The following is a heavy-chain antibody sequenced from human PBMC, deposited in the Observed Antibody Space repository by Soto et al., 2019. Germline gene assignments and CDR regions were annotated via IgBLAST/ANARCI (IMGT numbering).Heavy chain of an antibody. CDR2: IYYSGST. D-gene: IGHD2-15*01. J-gene: IGHJ5*02. CDR3: ARGGVVVAGPGGVWFDP. Sequence: QVQLQESGPGLVKPSQTLSLTCTVSGGSISSGDYYWSWIRQPPGKGLEWIGYIYYSGSTDYNPSLKRRVTISVDTSKNQFSLKLSCVTAADTAVYYCARGGVVVAGPGGVWFDPWGQGTLVTVSS. CDR1: GGSISSGDYY. V-gene: IGHV4-30-4*01.